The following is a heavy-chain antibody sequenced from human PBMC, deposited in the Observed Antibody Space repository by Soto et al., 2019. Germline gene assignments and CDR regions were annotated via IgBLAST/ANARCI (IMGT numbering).Heavy chain of an antibody. Sequence: QVQLVQSGAEEKKPGASVKVSCKASGYTFTTYTMHWVRQAPGKSLEWMGWINAGNGNTKYSQKFPGRVTISRDTSASTAYMELSSLRSEDTAVYYCAIATFTDSGNYLYWGQGALVTVSS. D-gene: IGHD1-26*01. V-gene: IGHV1-3*05. J-gene: IGHJ4*02. CDR2: INAGNGNT. CDR1: GYTFTTYT. CDR3: AIATFTDSGNYLY.